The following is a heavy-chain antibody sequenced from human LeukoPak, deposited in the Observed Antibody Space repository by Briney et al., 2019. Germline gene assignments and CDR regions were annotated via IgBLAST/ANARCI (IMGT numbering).Heavy chain of an antibody. CDR3: AKDQGSVLLWFGELPDY. CDR2: ISGSGGST. D-gene: IGHD3-10*01. J-gene: IGHJ4*02. V-gene: IGHV3-23*01. CDR1: GFTFSSYG. Sequence: GGTLRLSCAASGFTFSSYGMSWVRQAPGKGLEWVSAISGSGGSTYYADSVKGRFTISRDNSKNTLYLQMNSLRAEDTAVYYCAKDQGSVLLWFGELPDYWGQGTLVTVSS.